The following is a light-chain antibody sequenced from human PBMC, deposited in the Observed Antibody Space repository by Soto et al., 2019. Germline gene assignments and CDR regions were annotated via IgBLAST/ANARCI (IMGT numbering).Light chain of an antibody. CDR3: AAWDDSLNGVV. V-gene: IGLV1-44*01. Sequence: QSVLTQPPSASGTPGQRVTISCSGSNSNIGSNTVNWYQQLPGTAPKLLIYTNNQRPSGVPERFSGSKSGTSASLAISGLQSEDEADYYCAAWDDSLNGVVFGGGTQLTVL. J-gene: IGLJ2*01. CDR2: TNN. CDR1: NSNIGSNT.